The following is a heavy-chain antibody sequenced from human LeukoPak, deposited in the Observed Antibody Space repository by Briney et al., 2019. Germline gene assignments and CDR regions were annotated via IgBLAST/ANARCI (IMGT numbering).Heavy chain of an antibody. CDR2: IYVGDSDT. CDR3: AAGKAAGYNWFDP. Sequence: GESLQISCEGSGYSFTNSWIAWARQMPGKGLEWMGIIYVGDSDTTYSPSFQGQVTISADRSIRTAYLQWTSLQASDTAIYYCAAGKAAGYNWFDPWGQGTLVTVSS. V-gene: IGHV5-51*01. CDR1: GYSFTNSW. J-gene: IGHJ5*02. D-gene: IGHD6-13*01.